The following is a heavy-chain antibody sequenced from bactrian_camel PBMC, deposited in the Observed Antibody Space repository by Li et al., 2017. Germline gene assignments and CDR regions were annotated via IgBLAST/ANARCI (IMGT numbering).Heavy chain of an antibody. D-gene: IGHD2*01. J-gene: IGHJ4*01. CDR1: ESLFRNNC. V-gene: IGHV3S9*01. CDR2: ISGGSST. Sequence: HVQLVESGGGSVQAGGSLRLSCAASESLFRNNCMAWFRQAPGMGLEWVSSISGGSSTYYANSVKGRFTNARDNTKNTVYLHMTRAEPEDTAEYHCVAFSYNDMNYWGQGTQVTVS. CDR3: VAFSYNDMNY.